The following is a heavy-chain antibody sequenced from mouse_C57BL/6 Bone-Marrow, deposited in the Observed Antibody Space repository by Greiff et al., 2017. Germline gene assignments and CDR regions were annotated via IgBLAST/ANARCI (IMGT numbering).Heavy chain of an antibody. CDR3: TRGWAPRSYFDY. Sequence: EVMLVESGGDLVKPGGSLKLSCAASGFTFSSYAMSWVRQTPEKRLEWVAYISSGGDYIYYADTVKGRFTISRDNARNTLYLQMSSLKSEDTAMYYCTRGWAPRSYFDYWGQGTTLTVSS. CDR1: GFTFSSYA. J-gene: IGHJ2*01. V-gene: IGHV5S21*01. CDR2: ISSGGDYI.